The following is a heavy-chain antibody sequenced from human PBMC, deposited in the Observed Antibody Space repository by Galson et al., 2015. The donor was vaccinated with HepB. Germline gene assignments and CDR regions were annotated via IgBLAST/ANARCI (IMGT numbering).Heavy chain of an antibody. D-gene: IGHD4-17*01. CDR2: ISYDGSNK. J-gene: IGHJ4*02. V-gene: IGHV3-30*18. Sequence: SLRLSCAASGFTFSSYGTHWVRQAPGRGLEWVAAISYDGSNKYYADSVKGRFTISRDNSKNTLHLQMNSLRAEDTAVYYCAKGDYPRDYFDYWGQGTLVTVSS. CDR1: GFTFSSYG. CDR3: AKGDYPRDYFDY.